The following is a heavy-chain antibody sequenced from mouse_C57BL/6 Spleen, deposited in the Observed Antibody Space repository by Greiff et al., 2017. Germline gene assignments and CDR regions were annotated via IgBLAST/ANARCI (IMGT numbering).Heavy chain of an antibody. Sequence: EVKVVESGGGLVQPGGSLSLSCAASGFTFTDYYMSWVRQPPGKALEWVGFIRNKANGYTTEYSASVKGRFTISRDNSQSILYLQMNALRAEDSATYYCARLYGNYDYFDYWGQGTTLTVSS. CDR1: GFTFTDYY. V-gene: IGHV7-3*01. J-gene: IGHJ2*01. CDR2: IRNKANGYTT. D-gene: IGHD2-1*01. CDR3: ARLYGNYDYFDY.